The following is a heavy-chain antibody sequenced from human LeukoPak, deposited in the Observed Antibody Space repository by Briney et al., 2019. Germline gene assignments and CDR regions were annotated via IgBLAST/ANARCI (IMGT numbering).Heavy chain of an antibody. CDR1: GGTFSSYA. CDR3: ASSTWIQLPFDY. Sequence: SVKVSCKASGGTFSSYAISWVRQAPGQGLEWMGGIIPIFGTANYAQKFQGRVTLTADESTSTAYMELSSLRSEDTAVYYCASSTWIQLPFDYWGQGTLVTVSS. J-gene: IGHJ4*02. D-gene: IGHD5-18*01. V-gene: IGHV1-69*01. CDR2: IIPIFGTA.